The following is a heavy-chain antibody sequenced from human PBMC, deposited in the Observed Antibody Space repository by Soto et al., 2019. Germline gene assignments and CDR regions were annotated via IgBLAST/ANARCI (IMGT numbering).Heavy chain of an antibody. CDR3: ARAHYGDYGYGMDV. CDR1: GGSISSGGYS. J-gene: IGHJ6*02. V-gene: IGHV4-30-2*01. D-gene: IGHD4-17*01. CDR2: IYHSGST. Sequence: SETLSLTCAVSGGSISSGGYSWSWIRPPPGKGLEWIGYIYHSGSTYYNPSLKSRVTISVDRSKNQFSLKLSSVTAADTAVYYCARAHYGDYGYGMDVWGQGTTVTVSS.